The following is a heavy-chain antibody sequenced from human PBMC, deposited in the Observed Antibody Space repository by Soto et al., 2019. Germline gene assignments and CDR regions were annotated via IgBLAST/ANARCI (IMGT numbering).Heavy chain of an antibody. CDR3: ARDKYCTNGVCYTGVYYYYYGMDV. V-gene: IGHV1-69*01. D-gene: IGHD2-8*01. CDR2: IIPIFGTA. Sequence: QVQLVQSGAEVKKPGSSVKVSCKASGGTFSSYAISWVRQAPGQGLEWMGGIIPIFGTANYAQKFQGRVTITADESTSTAYMELSSLRSEDTAVYYCARDKYCTNGVCYTGVYYYYYGMDVWGQYTTVTVSS. CDR1: GGTFSSYA. J-gene: IGHJ6*02.